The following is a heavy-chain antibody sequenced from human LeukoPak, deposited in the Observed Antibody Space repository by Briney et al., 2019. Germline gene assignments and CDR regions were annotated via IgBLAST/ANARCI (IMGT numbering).Heavy chain of an antibody. D-gene: IGHD5-24*01. CDR3: ARGGDGYTP. CDR2: ITSSSSYV. CDR1: GCTFSRYS. V-gene: IGHV3-21*01. Sequence: GGSLRLSCAASGCTFSRYSMHWVRQAPGKGLEWVSSITSSSSYVYYAASLKGRFTISRENAKNSLYLQMNSLRAEDTAMYYCARGGDGYTPWGQGTLVTVSS. J-gene: IGHJ5*02.